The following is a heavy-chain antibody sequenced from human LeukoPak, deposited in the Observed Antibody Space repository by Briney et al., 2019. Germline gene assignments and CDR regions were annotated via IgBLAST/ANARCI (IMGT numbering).Heavy chain of an antibody. CDR2: ISGSGGST. D-gene: IGHD1-26*01. Sequence: GGSLRLSCAASGFTFSCYAMSWVRQAPGKGLEWVSAISGSGGSTYYADSVKGRFTISRDNSKNTLYLQMNSLRAEDTAVYYCAKDWAGSGSYPYFDYWGQGTLVTVSS. J-gene: IGHJ4*02. CDR1: GFTFSCYA. V-gene: IGHV3-23*01. CDR3: AKDWAGSGSYPYFDY.